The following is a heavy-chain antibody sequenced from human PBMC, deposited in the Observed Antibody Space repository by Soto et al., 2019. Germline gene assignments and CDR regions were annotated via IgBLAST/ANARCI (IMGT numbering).Heavy chain of an antibody. V-gene: IGHV3-9*01. CDR3: AKGFCSSTKFLTYSYTDV. J-gene: IGHJ6*01. CDR2: VSWNSGTM. D-gene: IGHD2-2*01. CDR1: GFSFDEYA. Sequence: EVQLVESGGGLVQPGRSLRLSCAASGFSFDEYAMHWVRQAPGKGLEWVSGVSWNSGTMGYGDSVRGRFAISRDNAKNSNYLQINRLTTEDKELSYVAKGFCSSTKFLTYSYTDVWGKTTTDHASS.